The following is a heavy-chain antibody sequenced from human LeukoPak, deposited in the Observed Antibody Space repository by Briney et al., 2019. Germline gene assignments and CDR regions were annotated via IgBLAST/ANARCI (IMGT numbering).Heavy chain of an antibody. D-gene: IGHD2/OR15-2a*01. CDR1: GGSITTSSYY. V-gene: IGHV4-39*01. Sequence: ETPALTCTVSGGSITTSSYYWGWIRQPPGKGLEWIGIIYYSGSNYYNPSLKGRVTISVDTTKNQFSLKLSSVTAADTAVYYCARAFRARYFDLWGRGTLVTVSS. J-gene: IGHJ2*01. CDR2: IYYSGSN. CDR3: ARAFRARYFDL.